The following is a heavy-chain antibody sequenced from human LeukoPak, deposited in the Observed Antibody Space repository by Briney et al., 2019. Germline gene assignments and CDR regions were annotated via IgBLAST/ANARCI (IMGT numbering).Heavy chain of an antibody. CDR3: ASDKGYSNNYFDY. Sequence: SETLSLTCTVSGGSISTTGYYWAWIRQPPGKGLQWIASIYYSGSTYYNSSLKSRVTISVDTSKNQFSLKLSSMTAADTAVYYCASDKGYSNNYFDYWGQGTLVTVSS. V-gene: IGHV4-39*02. CDR1: GGSISTTGYY. D-gene: IGHD6-13*01. CDR2: IYYSGST. J-gene: IGHJ4*02.